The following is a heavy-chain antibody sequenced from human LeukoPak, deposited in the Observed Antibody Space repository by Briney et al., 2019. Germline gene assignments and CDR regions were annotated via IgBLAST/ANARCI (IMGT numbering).Heavy chain of an antibody. J-gene: IGHJ4*02. CDR1: GFTFSSYA. D-gene: IGHD1-26*01. CDR2: ISYDGTNK. V-gene: IGHV3-30-3*01. CDR3: ARSFGGSYAYFDY. Sequence: GGSLRLSCAASGFTFSSYAMHWVRQAPDNWLEWVALISYDGTNKYYADSVKGRFTVSRDDSTNTLYLQVNSLRVEDAAVYYCARSFGGSYAYFDYWGQGTLVTVSS.